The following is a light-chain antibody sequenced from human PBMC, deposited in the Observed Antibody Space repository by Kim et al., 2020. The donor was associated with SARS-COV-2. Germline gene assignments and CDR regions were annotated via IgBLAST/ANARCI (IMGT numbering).Light chain of an antibody. CDR3: QQVGLYPS. V-gene: IGKV1-9*01. CDR2: AAS. Sequence: SAAVGDRVTITCRASQDISDHLAWYQQRPGTAPKLLILAASTLQAGVPSRCSGGGAGTEFSLTIGSLQPEDFATYYCQQVGLYPSFGPGTKVDIK. CDR1: QDISDH. J-gene: IGKJ3*01.